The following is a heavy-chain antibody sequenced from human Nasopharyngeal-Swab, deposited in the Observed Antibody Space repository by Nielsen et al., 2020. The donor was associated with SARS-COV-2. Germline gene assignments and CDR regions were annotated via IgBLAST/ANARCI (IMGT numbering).Heavy chain of an antibody. V-gene: IGHV3-23*01. CDR3: ARDVDTAMVDYMDV. J-gene: IGHJ6*03. D-gene: IGHD5-18*01. CDR2: ISGSGGST. Sequence: GESLKISCAASGFTFSSYAMSWVRQAPGKGLEWVSGISGSGGSTYYADSVKGRFTISRDKSKNTLYLQMNSLRAEDTAVYYCARDVDTAMVDYMDVWGKGTTVTVSS. CDR1: GFTFSSYA.